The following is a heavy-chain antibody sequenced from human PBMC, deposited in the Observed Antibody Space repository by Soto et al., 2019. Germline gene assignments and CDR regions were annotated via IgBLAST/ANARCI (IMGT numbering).Heavy chain of an antibody. Sequence: PSETLSLTCTVSGGSFTSTNYFWGWIRQPPGKGLEWIGYMYYNGNTFYSPSLKSRVTMSVDTSKRRFSLDLSSVTAADTAMYTCPSLHFFVCRPAPPPLFPPCGLGPLVPVSS. CDR1: GGSFTSTNYF. CDR3: PSLHFFVCRPAPPPLFPP. V-gene: IGHV4-39*01. J-gene: IGHJ5*02. D-gene: IGHD3-3*02. CDR2: MYYNGNT.